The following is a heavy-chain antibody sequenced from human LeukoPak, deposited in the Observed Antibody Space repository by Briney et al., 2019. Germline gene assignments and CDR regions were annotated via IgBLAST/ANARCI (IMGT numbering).Heavy chain of an antibody. CDR1: GFTFSSYW. Sequence: GGSLRLSCAASGFTFSSYWMSWVRQAPGKGLEWVANIKQDGSEKYYVDSVKGRFTISRDNAKNSLYLQMNSLRAEDTAVYYCAKDPRFNYSLGAYYFDYWGQGTLVTVSS. J-gene: IGHJ4*02. CDR3: AKDPRFNYSLGAYYFDY. V-gene: IGHV3-7*03. CDR2: IKQDGSEK. D-gene: IGHD2-15*01.